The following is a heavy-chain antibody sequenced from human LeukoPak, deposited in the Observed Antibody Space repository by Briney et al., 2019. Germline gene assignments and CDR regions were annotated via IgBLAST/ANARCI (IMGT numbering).Heavy chain of an antibody. D-gene: IGHD2-21*02. Sequence: RASVKVSCKASGYTFTGYYMHWVRQAPGQGLEWMGWINPNSGGTNYAQKFQGWVTMTRDTSISTAYMELSRLRSDDTAVYYCAIAEGGGDCCRFDYWGQGTLVTVSS. CDR2: INPNSGGT. CDR1: GYTFTGYY. V-gene: IGHV1-2*04. J-gene: IGHJ4*02. CDR3: AIAEGGGDCCRFDY.